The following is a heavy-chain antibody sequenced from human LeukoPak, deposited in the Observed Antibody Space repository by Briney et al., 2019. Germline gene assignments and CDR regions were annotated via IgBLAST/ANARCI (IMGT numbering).Heavy chain of an antibody. V-gene: IGHV5-51*01. J-gene: IGHJ4*02. D-gene: IGHD3-10*01. CDR2: FYSGDSDT. CDR3: ARHSADYGSGSSTYDY. CDR1: GYSFNNYS. Sequence: PGGAPEIPLKGFGYSFNNYSIGRVRQMPGKGLGWVGIFYSGDSDTRYSPSFQGQVTISADKSISTAYLQWSSLKASDTAMYYCARHSADYGSGSSTYDYWGQGTLVTVSS.